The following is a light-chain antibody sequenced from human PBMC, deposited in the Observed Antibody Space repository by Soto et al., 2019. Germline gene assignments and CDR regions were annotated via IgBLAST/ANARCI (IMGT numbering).Light chain of an antibody. CDR2: DVT. J-gene: IGLJ1*01. CDR1: SSDVGGYNY. V-gene: IGLV2-14*01. CDR3: ASYTTASTYV. Sequence: QSVLTQPASVSGTPGQSITISCTGTSSDVGGYNYVSWYQQHPGQAPRLMVYDVTNRASGVSDRFSVSKSGNTVSLTISGLQAEDEADYYCASYTTASTYVFGTGTKVTV.